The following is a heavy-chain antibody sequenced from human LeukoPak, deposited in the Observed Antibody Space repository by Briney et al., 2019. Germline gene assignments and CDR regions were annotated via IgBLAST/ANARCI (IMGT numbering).Heavy chain of an antibody. CDR2: IYTSGGT. CDR3: ARGSGPGYCSSTSCYTGRYYFDY. Sequence: SQTLSLTCTVSGGSIGSGSYYWSWIRQPAGKGLERIGPIYTSGGTNYNPSLKSRVTISVDPSKNRFSLKLSSVTAADTAVYYCARGSGPGYCSSTSCYTGRYYFDYWGQGTLVTVSS. J-gene: IGHJ4*02. D-gene: IGHD2-2*02. V-gene: IGHV4-61*02. CDR1: GGSIGSGSYY.